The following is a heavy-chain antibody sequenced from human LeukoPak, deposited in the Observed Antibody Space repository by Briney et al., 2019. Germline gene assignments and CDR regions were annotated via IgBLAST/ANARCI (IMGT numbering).Heavy chain of an antibody. D-gene: IGHD4-17*01. Sequence: GGSLRLSCAAYGFTFSSSAMNWVRQAPGKGLEWVSYISSGGSTIYYADSVKGRFTISRDNAKNSLYLQMNSLRAGDTAVYYCARLTVTRYFDYWGQGTLVTVSS. J-gene: IGHJ4*02. CDR2: ISSGGSTI. CDR3: ARLTVTRYFDY. CDR1: GFTFSSSA. V-gene: IGHV3-48*03.